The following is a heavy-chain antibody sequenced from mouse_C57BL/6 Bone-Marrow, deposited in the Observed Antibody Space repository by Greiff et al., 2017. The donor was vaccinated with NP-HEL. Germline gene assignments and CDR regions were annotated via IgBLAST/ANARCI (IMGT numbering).Heavy chain of an antibody. CDR1: GYTFTSYW. J-gene: IGHJ3*01. CDR3: ALYYYGSRAWFAY. D-gene: IGHD1-1*01. Sequence: VQLQQPGAELVKPGASVKLSCKASGYTFTSYWMHWVKQRPGQGLEWIGMIHPNSGSTNYNEKFKSKATLTVDKSSSTAYMQLSSLTSEDSAVYYCALYYYGSRAWFAYWGQGTLVTVSA. CDR2: IHPNSGST. V-gene: IGHV1-64*01.